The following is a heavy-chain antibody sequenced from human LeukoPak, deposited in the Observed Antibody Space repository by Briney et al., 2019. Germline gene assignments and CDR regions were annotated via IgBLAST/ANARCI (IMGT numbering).Heavy chain of an antibody. V-gene: IGHV4-39*01. CDR1: GGSISSRSHY. D-gene: IGHD1-1*01. CDR2: MYYSGATYT. Sequence: PSETLSLTCTVSGGSISSRSHYWGWIRQPPGKGLEWIGTMYYSGATYTYHNPSVKSRVTISVDTSESQFSLRLGSVTAADTAVYYCARWVTSTTTGAFDMWGQGTMVTVSS. CDR3: ARWVTSTTTGAFDM. J-gene: IGHJ3*02.